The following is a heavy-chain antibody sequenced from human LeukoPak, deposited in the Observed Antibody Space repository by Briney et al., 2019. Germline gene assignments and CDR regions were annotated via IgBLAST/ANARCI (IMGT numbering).Heavy chain of an antibody. Sequence: PSETLSLTCAVSGYSISSGYYWGWIRQPPGKGLGWIGSIYHSGSTYYNPSLKSRVTISVDTSKNQFSLKLSSVTAADTAVYYCARARGGAYFDYWGQGTLVTVSS. CDR2: IYHSGST. D-gene: IGHD4/OR15-4a*01. J-gene: IGHJ4*02. V-gene: IGHV4-38-2*01. CDR1: GYSISSGYY. CDR3: ARARGGAYFDY.